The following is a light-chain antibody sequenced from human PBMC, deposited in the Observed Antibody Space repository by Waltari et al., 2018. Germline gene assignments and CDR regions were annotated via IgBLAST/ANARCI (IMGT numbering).Light chain of an antibody. CDR3: QQYYSIPYT. Sequence: DIVMTQSPDSLVVSLGERATINCKSSQSVLYSSNNKNYLAWYQQKPGQPPKLLIYWASTRESGVPDRFSGGGSGTDFTLTISSLQAEDVAVYYCQQYYSIPYTFGQGTKLEIK. CDR2: WAS. V-gene: IGKV4-1*01. J-gene: IGKJ2*01. CDR1: QSVLYSSNNKNY.